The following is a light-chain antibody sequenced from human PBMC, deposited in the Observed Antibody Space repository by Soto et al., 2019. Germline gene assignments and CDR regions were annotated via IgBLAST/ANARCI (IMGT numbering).Light chain of an antibody. J-gene: IGKJ2*01. CDR2: AAS. CDR1: QSVSSY. V-gene: IGKV1-39*01. Sequence: DLQMTQSPSSLSASVGDRVIITCRASQSVSSYLNWYQQKLGKAPKLLISAASNLQSGVPSRFSGSGSGTEFTLTISGLEVEDFALYFCQQSFTTPPYTFGQGTRL. CDR3: QQSFTTPPYT.